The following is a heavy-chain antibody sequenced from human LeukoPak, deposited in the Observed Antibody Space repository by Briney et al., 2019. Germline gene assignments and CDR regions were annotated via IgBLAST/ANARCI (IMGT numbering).Heavy chain of an antibody. D-gene: IGHD2-15*01. CDR2: VYSSGST. CDR1: RGSINNYY. CDR3: AREQPPLGWFDY. V-gene: IGHV4-59*01. Sequence: SETLSLTCTVSRGSINNYYWNWIRQPPGRGLEWIGFVYSSGSTNYNASLKSRVTISLDASKNQFSPKLSSVTAADTAVYYCAREQPPLGWFDYWGRGALVTVSS. J-gene: IGHJ4*02.